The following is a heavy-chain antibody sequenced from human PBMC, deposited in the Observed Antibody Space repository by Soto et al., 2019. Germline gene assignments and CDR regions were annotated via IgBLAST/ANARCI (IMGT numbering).Heavy chain of an antibody. D-gene: IGHD2-15*01. CDR2: IYYSGST. CDR3: ARRGYCSGGSCYPILDY. J-gene: IGHJ4*02. V-gene: IGHV4-30-4*02. Sequence: DTMSLTSPVDGRSVSSRDSYWRWTRHPPGKGLEWIGYIYYSGSTYYNPSLKSRVTISVDTSKNQFSLKLSSVTAADTAVYYCARRGYCSGGSCYPILDYWGQGTLVTVS. CDR1: GRSVSSRDSY.